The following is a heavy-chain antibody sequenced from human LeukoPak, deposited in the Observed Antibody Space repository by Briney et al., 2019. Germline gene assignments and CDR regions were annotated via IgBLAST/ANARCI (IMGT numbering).Heavy chain of an antibody. CDR1: GIAFSAYA. D-gene: IGHD3-3*01. J-gene: IGHJ4*02. V-gene: IGHV3-23*01. CDR3: AKDQYHDFWSRYFH. Sequence: PGGSLRLSCATSGIAFSAYAMTWVRQAPGKGLQWVSTITSSGSNTYYADSVKGRFTISRDNSKNTLYLQMNSLRAEDTAVYYCAKDQYHDFWSRYFHWGQGTLVTVSS. CDR2: ITSSGSNT.